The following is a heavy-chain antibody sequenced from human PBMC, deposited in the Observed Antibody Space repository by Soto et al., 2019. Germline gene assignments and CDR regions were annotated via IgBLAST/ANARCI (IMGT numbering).Heavy chain of an antibody. V-gene: IGHV4-59*01. CDR3: AREGVSSSWYDYYGMDV. J-gene: IGHJ6*02. CDR2: IYYSGST. Sequence: SETLSLTCTVSGGSISSYYWSWIRQPPGKGLEWIGYIYYSGSTNYNPSLKSRVTISVDTSKNQFSLKLSSVTAADTAVYYCAREGVSSSWYDYYGMDVWGQGTTVTVSS. CDR1: GGSISSYY. D-gene: IGHD6-13*01.